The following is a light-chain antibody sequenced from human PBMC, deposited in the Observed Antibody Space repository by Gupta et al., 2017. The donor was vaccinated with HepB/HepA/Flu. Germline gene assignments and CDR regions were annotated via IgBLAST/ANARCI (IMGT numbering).Light chain of an antibody. V-gene: IGKV1-5*03. Sequence: DIQMTQSPSTLSASVGDRVTITCRASQSISSWLAWYQQKPGKAPKLLIYKASSLESGVPSRFSGSGSGTEFTLTISSLQPDDVATYYCQQYYSSPRTFGQGTKVEIK. CDR1: QSISSW. J-gene: IGKJ1*01. CDR2: KAS. CDR3: QQYYSSPRT.